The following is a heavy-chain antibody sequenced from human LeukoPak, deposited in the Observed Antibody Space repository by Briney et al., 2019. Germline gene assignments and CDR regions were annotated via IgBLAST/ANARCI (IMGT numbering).Heavy chain of an antibody. CDR1: GDSISTYY. D-gene: IGHD6-13*01. V-gene: IGHV4-59*08. Sequence: SETLSLTCTVSGDSISTYYWSWIRQPPGKGLEWIGYIYYSGSTNYNPSLKSRVTISVDTSKNQFSLKLSSVTAADTAVYYCARHKAGSYYYYYMDVWGKGTTVTVSS. CDR3: ARHKAGSYYYYYMDV. CDR2: IYYSGST. J-gene: IGHJ6*03.